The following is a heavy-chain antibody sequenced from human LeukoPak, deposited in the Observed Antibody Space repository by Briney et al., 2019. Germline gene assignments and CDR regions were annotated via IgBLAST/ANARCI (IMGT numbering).Heavy chain of an antibody. CDR3: ATNLGYCSSTTCDTFDY. D-gene: IGHD2-2*01. CDR2: ISTHDVNT. CDR1: GYTFTSSG. V-gene: IGHV1-18*01. Sequence: ASVKVSCKASGYTFTSSGISWVRQAPGQGLEWMGWISTHDVNTKYAQKLQGRVTLTTDTSTSTAYMELRSLRSDDTAVYYCATNLGYCSSTTCDTFDYWGQGTLVTVSS. J-gene: IGHJ4*02.